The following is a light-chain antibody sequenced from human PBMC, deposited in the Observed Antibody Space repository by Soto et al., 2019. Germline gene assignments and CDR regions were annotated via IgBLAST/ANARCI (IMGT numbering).Light chain of an antibody. V-gene: IGLV2-14*01. CDR3: SSYTSNDTMV. J-gene: IGLJ2*01. CDR2: DVT. Sequence: QSVLTQPASVSGSPGQSITISCTGTRSDVGGYNFVSWYQQDPGKVPKLLIYDVTHRPSGVSNRFSASKSANTASLTISGLQAEDEADYYCSSYTSNDTMVFGGGTNLTVL. CDR1: RSDVGGYNF.